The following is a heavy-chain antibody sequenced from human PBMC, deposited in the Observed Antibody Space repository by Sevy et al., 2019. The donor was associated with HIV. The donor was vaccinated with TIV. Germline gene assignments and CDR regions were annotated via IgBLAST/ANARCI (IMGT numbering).Heavy chain of an antibody. D-gene: IGHD5-18*01. Sequence: GGSLRLSCAASGFTFSSYAMSWVRQAPGKGLEWVSAISGSGGSTYYADSMKGRFTISRDNSKNTLYLQMNSLRAEDTAVYYCAKDRGTAMVPLGMDVWGQGTTVTVSS. CDR2: ISGSGGST. CDR1: GFTFSSYA. CDR3: AKDRGTAMVPLGMDV. J-gene: IGHJ6*02. V-gene: IGHV3-23*01.